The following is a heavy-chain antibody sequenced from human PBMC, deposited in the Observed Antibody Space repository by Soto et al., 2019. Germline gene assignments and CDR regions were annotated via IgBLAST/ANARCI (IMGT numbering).Heavy chain of an antibody. Sequence: EVQLVESGGGLVQPGGSLRLSCAASGFTVSSYYMSWVRQAPGKGLEWVSVIYSDGRTYYADFVKGRFTISRDNSKNTLYLQMNSLRAEATAVYYCARGGTGATGCIYWGQGTLVTVSS. CDR1: GFTVSSYY. D-gene: IGHD1-26*01. J-gene: IGHJ4*02. V-gene: IGHV3-66*01. CDR3: ARGGTGATGCIY. CDR2: IYSDGRT.